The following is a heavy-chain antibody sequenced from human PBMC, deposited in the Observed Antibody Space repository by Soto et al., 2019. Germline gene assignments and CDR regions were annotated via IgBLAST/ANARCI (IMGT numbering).Heavy chain of an antibody. CDR3: ARGSYYYDSSGYYVGY. D-gene: IGHD3-22*01. J-gene: IGHJ4*02. V-gene: IGHV4-30-4*01. CDR2: IYYSGST. Sequence: SETLSLTCTVSGGSISSGDYYWSWIRQPPGKGLEWIGYIYYSGSTYYNPSLKSRVTISVDTSKNQFSLKLSSVTAADTAVYYCARGSYYYDSSGYYVGYWGQGTLVT. CDR1: GGSISSGDYY.